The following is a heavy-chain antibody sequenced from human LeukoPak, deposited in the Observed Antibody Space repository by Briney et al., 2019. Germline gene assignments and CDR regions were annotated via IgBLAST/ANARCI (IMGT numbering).Heavy chain of an antibody. CDR3: ARAGEGPITMVRGVVYYYGMDV. CDR2: IIPIFGTA. CDR1: GGTFSSYA. V-gene: IGHV1-69*13. Sequence: SVKVSCKAPGGTFSSYAISWVRQAPGQGLEWMGGIIPIFGTANYAQKFQGRVTITADESTSTAYMELSSLRSEDTAVYYCARAGEGPITMVRGVVYYYGMDVWGKGTTVTVSS. J-gene: IGHJ6*04. D-gene: IGHD3-10*01.